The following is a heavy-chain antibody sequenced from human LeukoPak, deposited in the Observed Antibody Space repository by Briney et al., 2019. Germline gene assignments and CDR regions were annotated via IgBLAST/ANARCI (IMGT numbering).Heavy chain of an antibody. J-gene: IGHJ4*02. D-gene: IGHD5-18*01. CDR2: ISGSGGST. CDR1: GFTFSSYA. Sequence: GGSLRLSCAASGFTFSSYAMSWVRQAPGKGLEWVSAISGSGGSTYSADSVKGRFTISRDNSKNTLYLQMNSLRAEDTAVYYCAKDQRGHSSGTFDCWGQGTLVSVSS. CDR3: AKDQRGHSSGTFDC. V-gene: IGHV3-23*01.